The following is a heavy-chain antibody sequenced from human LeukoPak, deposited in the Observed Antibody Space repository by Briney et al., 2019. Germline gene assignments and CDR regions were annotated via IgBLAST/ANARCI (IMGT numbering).Heavy chain of an antibody. V-gene: IGHV3-23*01. D-gene: IGHD6-13*01. CDR1: GLTFSSYA. Sequence: GGSLRLSCAVSGLTFSSYAMSWVRQAPGKGLEWVSAIRGSGGSTYYADSVKGRFTISRDNSKNTLYLQRNSLRAEDTAVYYCTIHSSSWYFDYWGQGTLVTVSS. CDR3: TIHSSSWYFDY. CDR2: IRGSGGST. J-gene: IGHJ4*02.